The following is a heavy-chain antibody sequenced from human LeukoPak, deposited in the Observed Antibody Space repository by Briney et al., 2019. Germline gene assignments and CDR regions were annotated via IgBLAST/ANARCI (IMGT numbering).Heavy chain of an antibody. V-gene: IGHV5-51*01. CDR2: IYPGDSDT. D-gene: IGHD5-24*01. Sequence: GESLQIHCKGSEYIFSNYWIGWVRQMPGKGLECMGIIYPGDSDTKYSPSFQGQVTISADKSISTAYLQWSSLKASDTAIYYCATLDRRDDYSAFDSWGQGTMVTVSS. CDR3: ATLDRRDDYSAFDS. CDR1: EYIFSNYW. J-gene: IGHJ4*02.